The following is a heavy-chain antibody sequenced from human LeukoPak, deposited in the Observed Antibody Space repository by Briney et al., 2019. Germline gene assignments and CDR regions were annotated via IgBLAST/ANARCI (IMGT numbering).Heavy chain of an antibody. CDR2: IYYSGST. D-gene: IGHD4-17*01. Sequence: SETLSLTCTVSGGSITSYYWNWIRQPPGKGLEWIGYIYYSGSTNYNPSLKSRVTISVDTSKNQFSLKLSSVTAADTAVYYCARSGTTVTTVWFDPWGQGTLVTVSS. V-gene: IGHV4-59*08. J-gene: IGHJ5*02. CDR1: GGSITSYY. CDR3: ARSGTTVTTVWFDP.